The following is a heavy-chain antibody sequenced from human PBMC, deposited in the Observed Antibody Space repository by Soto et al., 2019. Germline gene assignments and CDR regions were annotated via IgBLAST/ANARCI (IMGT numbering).Heavy chain of an antibody. CDR3: ARSQGGSSSLDIYYYYYYGMDV. D-gene: IGHD2-15*01. Sequence: QVQLVQSGAEVKKPGSSVKVSCKAPGGTFSSYAISWVRQAPGQGLEWMGGIIPIFATAKYAQKFQGRVTITADESTSTGYMELSSLRFEDTAVYYCARSQGGSSSLDIYYYYYYGMDVWGQGTTVTVSS. CDR2: IIPIFATA. V-gene: IGHV1-69*01. J-gene: IGHJ6*02. CDR1: GGTFSSYA.